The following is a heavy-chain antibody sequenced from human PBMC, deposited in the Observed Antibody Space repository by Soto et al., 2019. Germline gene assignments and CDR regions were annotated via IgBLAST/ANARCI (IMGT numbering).Heavy chain of an antibody. CDR2: ISAYNGNT. Sequence: QVQLVQSGAEVKKPGASVKVSCKASGYTFTGYGISWVRQAPGQGLEWMGWISAYNGNTNYAQKLQGRVTMTTDTSTSTAFMELRSLRSDDTAVYYCARDPRSSGRYNYYYGMDVWGQGTTVTVSS. V-gene: IGHV1-18*01. CDR1: GYTFTGYG. CDR3: ARDPRSSGRYNYYYGMDV. D-gene: IGHD6-19*01. J-gene: IGHJ6*02.